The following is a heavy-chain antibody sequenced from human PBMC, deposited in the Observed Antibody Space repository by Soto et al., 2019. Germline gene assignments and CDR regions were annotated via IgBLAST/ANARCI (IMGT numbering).Heavy chain of an antibody. CDR2: IYYSGST. J-gene: IGHJ6*02. CDR1: GGSVSSGSYY. CDR3: ARDVIVVVPAAQNYYGMDV. Sequence: ASETLSLTCTVSGGSVSSGSYYWSCIRQPPGKGLEWIGYIYYSGSTNYNPSLKSRVTISVDTSKNQFSLKLSSVTAADTAVYYCARDVIVVVPAAQNYYGMDVWGQGTTVTVSS. V-gene: IGHV4-61*01. D-gene: IGHD2-2*01.